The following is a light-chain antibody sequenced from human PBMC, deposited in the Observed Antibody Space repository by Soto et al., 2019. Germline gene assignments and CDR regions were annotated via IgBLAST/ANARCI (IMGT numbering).Light chain of an antibody. CDR3: QHYAGSPPWT. J-gene: IGKJ1*01. V-gene: IGKV3-20*01. CDR2: GVS. Sequence: DIVLTQSPGTLSLSPGERANLSCRASKSVGSIYLAWYQQKPVQAHRLLIYGVSHRATGIPERFSGSGSGTDFPLTISRLEAEDFAVYYCQHYAGSPPWTFGQGTKVEIK. CDR1: KSVGSIY.